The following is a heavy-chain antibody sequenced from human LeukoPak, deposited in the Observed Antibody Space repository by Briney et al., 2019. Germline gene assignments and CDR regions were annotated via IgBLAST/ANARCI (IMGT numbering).Heavy chain of an antibody. CDR1: GFTFSGSA. J-gene: IGHJ4*02. Sequence: GGSLKLSCAASGFTFSGSAMHWVRQAPGKGLEWVGRIKGKLDGGTIAYAAPVKGRFTISKDDSKNTLYLQMNSLKTEDTAVYYCTTGVLIGGWGQGTLVTVSS. CDR2: IKGKLDGGTI. D-gene: IGHD3-16*01. CDR3: TTGVLIGG. V-gene: IGHV3-15*01.